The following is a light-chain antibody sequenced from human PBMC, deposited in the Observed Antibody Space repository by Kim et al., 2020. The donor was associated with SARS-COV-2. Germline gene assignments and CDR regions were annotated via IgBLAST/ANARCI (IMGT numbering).Light chain of an antibody. J-gene: IGKJ1*01. CDR2: GAS. Sequence: DIQMTQSPSSLSASVGDRVTITCRASQDIGNYVAWYHQQPGKVPKLLISGASSLQSGVPSRFGGSGSGTHFTLTITSLQPGDVGSYYCQRYDSPPWTFGPGTRVAIK. CDR1: QDIGNY. CDR3: QRYDSPPWT. V-gene: IGKV1-27*01.